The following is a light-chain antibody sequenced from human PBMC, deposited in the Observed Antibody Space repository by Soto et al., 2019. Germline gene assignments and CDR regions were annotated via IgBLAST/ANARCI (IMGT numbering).Light chain of an antibody. CDR1: RSISNS. CDR2: QGS. V-gene: IGKV1-5*03. Sequence: DIQLTQSPSSLSASVGDRVTITCRSIRSISNSLAWYQQRPEKAPKHLIYQGSTLQREVSSRFSGSGSGTKLTLTINTRQPDDFATYYCQQSDSYHLTFGGGTRVAI. J-gene: IGKJ4*01. CDR3: QQSDSYHLT.